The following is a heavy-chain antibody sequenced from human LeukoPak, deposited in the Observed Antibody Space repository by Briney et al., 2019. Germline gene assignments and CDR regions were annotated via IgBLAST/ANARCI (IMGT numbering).Heavy chain of an antibody. V-gene: IGHV4-39*01. Sequence: SETQSLTCTVSGGSISSSSYYWGWIRQPPGKGLEWIGSIYYSGSTYYNPSLKSRVTISVDTSKNQFSLKLSSVTAADTAVYYCARQGYSYGYSFDYWGQGTLVTVSS. CDR2: IYYSGST. D-gene: IGHD5-18*01. J-gene: IGHJ4*02. CDR1: GGSISSSSYY. CDR3: ARQGYSYGYSFDY.